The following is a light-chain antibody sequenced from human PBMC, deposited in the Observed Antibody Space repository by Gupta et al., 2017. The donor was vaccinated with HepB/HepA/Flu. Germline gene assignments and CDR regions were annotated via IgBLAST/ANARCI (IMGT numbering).Light chain of an antibody. J-gene: IGKJ2*01. V-gene: IGKV3-11*01. Sequence: EIVLTQSPATLSLSPGERATLSCRASQSVSSYLAWYQQKPGQAPRLLIYDASNRATGIPARFSGSGSGTDFTLTISSREPEDFAVYYCQQRGNWPPHTFGQGTKLEIK. CDR2: DAS. CDR3: QQRGNWPPHT. CDR1: QSVSSY.